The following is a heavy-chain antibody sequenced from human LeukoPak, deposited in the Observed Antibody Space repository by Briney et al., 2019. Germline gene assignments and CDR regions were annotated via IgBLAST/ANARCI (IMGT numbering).Heavy chain of an antibody. J-gene: IGHJ4*02. CDR1: GDRFTSHW. Sequence: GESLKISCKGSGDRFTSHWIGWVRQMPGKGLEWMGIIYLGDSETRYSPSFQGQVTISADKSISTAYLQWSSLKASDTAMYYCAVTFGGVIHGIDYWGQGTLVTVSS. D-gene: IGHD3-16*01. CDR2: IYLGDSET. CDR3: AVTFGGVIHGIDY. V-gene: IGHV5-51*01.